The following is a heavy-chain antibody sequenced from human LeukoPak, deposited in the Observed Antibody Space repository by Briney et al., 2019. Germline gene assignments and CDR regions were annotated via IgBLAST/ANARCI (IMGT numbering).Heavy chain of an antibody. D-gene: IGHD5-18*01. V-gene: IGHV1-2*02. CDR3: ARSDTAMGSIDY. CDR1: GYTFTGYY. CDR2: INPNSGGT. Sequence: ASVKVSCKASGYTFTGYYMHWVRQAPGQGLEWMGWINPNSGGTNYAQKFQGRVTMTRDTPISTAYMELSRLRSDDTAVYYCARSDTAMGSIDYWGQGTLVTVSS. J-gene: IGHJ4*02.